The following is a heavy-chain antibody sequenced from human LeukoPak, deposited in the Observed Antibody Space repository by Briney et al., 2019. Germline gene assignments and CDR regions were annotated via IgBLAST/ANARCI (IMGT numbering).Heavy chain of an antibody. CDR2: ISVNGGTT. CDR3: VKGGGNVRRYFEY. Sequence: PGGSLRLSCAASGFTFSSYAMTWVRQAPGKGLEWVSSISVNGGTTYYADSVKGRFTISRDSSKNTLYLQMNSRRAEDTAVYYCVKGGGNVRRYFEYWGQGTLVTVSS. CDR1: GFTFSSYA. D-gene: IGHD4-23*01. J-gene: IGHJ4*02. V-gene: IGHV3-23*01.